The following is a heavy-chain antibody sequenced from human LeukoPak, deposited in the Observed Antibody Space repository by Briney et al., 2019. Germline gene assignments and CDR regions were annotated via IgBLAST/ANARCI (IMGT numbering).Heavy chain of an antibody. D-gene: IGHD1-1*01. CDR1: GGSFSGYY. J-gene: IGHJ3*02. Sequence: PSETLSLTCAVYGGSFSGYYWSWIRQPPGKGLEWIGEINHSGSTNYNPSLKSRVTMSVDTSKNQFSLKLSSVTAADTAVYYRARDTTGTTEGGSGAFDIWGQGTMVTVSS. CDR3: ARDTTGTTEGGSGAFDI. V-gene: IGHV4-34*01. CDR2: INHSGST.